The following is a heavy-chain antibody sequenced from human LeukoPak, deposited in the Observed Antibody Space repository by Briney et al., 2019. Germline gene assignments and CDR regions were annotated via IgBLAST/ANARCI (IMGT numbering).Heavy chain of an antibody. D-gene: IGHD2-15*01. CDR1: GFTFSSYS. V-gene: IGHV3-21*04. CDR2: ISSSSSYI. CDR3: AKDPDIVVVVAASFDY. J-gene: IGHJ4*02. Sequence: PGGSLRLSCAASGFTFSSYSMNWVRQAPGKGLEWVSSISSSSSYIYYADSVKGRFTISRDNSKNTLYLQMNSLRAEDTAVYYCAKDPDIVVVVAASFDYWGQGTLVTVSS.